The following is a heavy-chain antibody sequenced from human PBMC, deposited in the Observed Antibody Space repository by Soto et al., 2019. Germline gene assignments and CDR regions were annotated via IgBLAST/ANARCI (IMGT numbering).Heavy chain of an antibody. CDR2: MNPNSGNT. CDR3: ARGGGLHCTNGVCSDYGMDV. J-gene: IGHJ6*02. CDR1: GYTFTSYD. Sequence: ASVKVSCKASGYTFTSYDISWVRQATGQGLEWMGWMNPNSGNTGYAQKFQGRVTMTRNTSISTAYMELSSLRSEDTAVYYCARGGGLHCTNGVCSDYGMDVWGQGTTVTVSS. D-gene: IGHD2-8*01. V-gene: IGHV1-8*01.